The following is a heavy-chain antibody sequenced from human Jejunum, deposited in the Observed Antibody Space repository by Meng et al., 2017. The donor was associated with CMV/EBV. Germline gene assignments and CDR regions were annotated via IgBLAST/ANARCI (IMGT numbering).Heavy chain of an antibody. CDR3: ASVWGGYFRF. CDR1: RDTRADYY. D-gene: IGHD3-16*01. J-gene: IGHJ4*02. CDR2: INPNTGGR. V-gene: IGHV1-2*02. Sequence: KVSCKTSRDTRADYYIHGVRQATGQGLEWMGWINPNTGGRVSAQKFQGRVTMTWDTSISTAYMELSSLRSDDTAVYYCASVWGGYFRFWGQGTLVTVS.